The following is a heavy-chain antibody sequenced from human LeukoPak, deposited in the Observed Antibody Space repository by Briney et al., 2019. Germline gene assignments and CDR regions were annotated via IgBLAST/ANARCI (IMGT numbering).Heavy chain of an antibody. CDR1: GGSISSHY. Sequence: SETLSLTCTVSGGSISSHYWSWIRQPPGKGLEWIGYIYYSGSTNYNPSLKSRVTISVDTSKNQCSLKLSSVTAADTAVYYCARHGCSSTSCYYSYYYMDVWGKGTTVTVSS. CDR2: IYYSGST. CDR3: ARHGCSSTSCYYSYYYMDV. D-gene: IGHD2-2*01. J-gene: IGHJ6*03. V-gene: IGHV4-59*11.